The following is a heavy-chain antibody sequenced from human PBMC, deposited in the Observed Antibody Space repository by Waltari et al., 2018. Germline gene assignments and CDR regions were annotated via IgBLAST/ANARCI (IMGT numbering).Heavy chain of an antibody. CDR3: ATTPGYYDFWSGYYYYYGMDV. CDR1: GYTLTELS. V-gene: IGHV1-24*01. CDR2: FDPEDGET. Sequence: QVQLVQSGAEVKKPGASVKVSCKVSGYTLTELSMPWVRQAPGNGLEWMGGFDPEDGETIYAQKFQGRVTMTEDTSTDTAYMELSSLRSEDTAVYYCATTPGYYDFWSGYYYYYGMDVWGQGTTVTVSS. D-gene: IGHD3-3*01. J-gene: IGHJ6*02.